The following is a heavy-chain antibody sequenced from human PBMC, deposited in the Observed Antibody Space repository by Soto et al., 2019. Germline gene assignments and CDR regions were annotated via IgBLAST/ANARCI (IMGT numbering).Heavy chain of an antibody. CDR3: AKSQSPMVRGVIEAFDY. V-gene: IGHV3-20*04. Sequence: EVQLVESGGGVVRPGGSLRLSCVASGFTFDDYGRSWVRQVPGKGLEWVSGINWNGGTTHYADSVKGRFTISRDNAKNSLYLQMNSLRVEDTALYYCAKSQSPMVRGVIEAFDYWGQGTLVTVSS. CDR1: GFTFDDYG. D-gene: IGHD3-10*01. CDR2: INWNGGTT. J-gene: IGHJ4*02.